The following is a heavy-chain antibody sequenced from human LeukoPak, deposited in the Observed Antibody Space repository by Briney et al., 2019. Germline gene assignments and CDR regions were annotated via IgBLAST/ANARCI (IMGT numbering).Heavy chain of an antibody. CDR2: INPNSGGT. CDR1: GYTFTSYG. V-gene: IGHV1-2*02. Sequence: EASVKVSCKASGYTFTSYGFSWVRQGPGQGLEWMGWINPNSGGTNYAQKFQGRVTMTRDTSISTAYMELSRLRSDDTAVYYCASQLFEYHRDYWGQGTLVTVSS. CDR3: ASQLFEYHRDY. J-gene: IGHJ4*02. D-gene: IGHD2-2*01.